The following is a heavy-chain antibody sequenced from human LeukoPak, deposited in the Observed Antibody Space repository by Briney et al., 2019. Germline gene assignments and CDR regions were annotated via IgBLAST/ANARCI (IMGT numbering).Heavy chain of an antibody. J-gene: IGHJ4*02. CDR3: ARDTLNGRFVISLDS. D-gene: IGHD3-9*01. CDR1: GVNLYSSE. CDR2: ISAGTTAE. Sequence: PGASVTLSCVGSGVNLYSSEMNWVRQAPGKGLEWVSHISAGTTAEYYAESPTTRFTVSRDNARNSISLHMSNLRVEDTAIYYCARDTLNGRFVISLDSWGQGALVTV. V-gene: IGHV3-48*03.